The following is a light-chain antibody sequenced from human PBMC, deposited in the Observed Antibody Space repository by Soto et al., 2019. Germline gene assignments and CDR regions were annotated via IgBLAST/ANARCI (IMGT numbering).Light chain of an antibody. CDR1: QSVSSN. Sequence: EIVMTQSPATLSVSPGERATLSCRASQSVSSNLAWYQQKPGQAPRLLIYGASTRATGIPARFSGSGSGTELTLTISSLQSEDFAVYYCQQYNNLAGLTFGGGTKVEIK. V-gene: IGKV3-15*01. CDR3: QQYNNLAGLT. J-gene: IGKJ4*01. CDR2: GAS.